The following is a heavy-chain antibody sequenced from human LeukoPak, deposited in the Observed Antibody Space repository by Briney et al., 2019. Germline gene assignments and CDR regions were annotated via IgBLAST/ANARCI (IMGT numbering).Heavy chain of an antibody. J-gene: IGHJ4*02. CDR1: GFTFSSYI. CDR2: ITFDGSTT. D-gene: IGHD6-19*01. V-gene: IGHV3-30*04. Sequence: GGSLRLSCAASGFTFSSYIIHWVRQAPGTGLEWVALITFDGSTTTYSDSAKGRFTISRDNFKNTVYLQLNSLRVDDTAVYFCAREGYSSGRAAAFDYWGQGTLVTVSS. CDR3: AREGYSSGRAAAFDY.